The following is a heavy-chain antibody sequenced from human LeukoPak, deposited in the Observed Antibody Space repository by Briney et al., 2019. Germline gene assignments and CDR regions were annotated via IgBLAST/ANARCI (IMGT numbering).Heavy chain of an antibody. CDR1: GYTFTGYY. J-gene: IGHJ6*03. D-gene: IGHD5-12*01. CDR2: INPNSGGT. V-gene: IGHV1-2*02. CDR3: ARASVVATITETYYMDV. Sequence: ASVKVSCKASGYTFTGYYMHWVRQAPGQGLEWMGWINPNSGGTNYAQKFQGRVTMTRDTSSSTAYMELSSLRSEDTAVYYCARASVVATITETYYMDVWGKGTTVTVSS.